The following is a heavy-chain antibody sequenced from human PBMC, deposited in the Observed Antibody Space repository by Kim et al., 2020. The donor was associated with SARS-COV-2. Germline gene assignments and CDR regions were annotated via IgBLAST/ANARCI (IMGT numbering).Heavy chain of an antibody. CDR3: VHRGFGSSYYGMDV. D-gene: IGHD6-19*01. CDR1: GFSLSTSEVG. Sequence: SGPTLVKPTQTLTLTCTFSGFSLSTSEVGVGWIRQTPGKALEWLALIYWDDDKRYSPSLRSRLTITKDTSKNQVVLTMTNMDPVDTATYYCVHRGFGSSYYGMDVWGQGTTVTVSS. V-gene: IGHV2-5*02. CDR2: IYWDDDK. J-gene: IGHJ6*02.